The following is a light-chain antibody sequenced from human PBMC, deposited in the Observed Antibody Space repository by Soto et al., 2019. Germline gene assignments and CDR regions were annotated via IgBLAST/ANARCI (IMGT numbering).Light chain of an antibody. Sequence: QSVLIQPASVSGPPGQSITISCTGTSSDVGGSNYVSWYQHHPHRAPKLLIYEVSYRPSGVSHRFSGSKSGNTASLTISGLQAEDEADYYCSSYTSSNTLEVFGFGTKVTV. J-gene: IGLJ1*01. V-gene: IGLV2-14*01. CDR2: EVS. CDR1: SSDVGGSNY. CDR3: SSYTSSNTLEV.